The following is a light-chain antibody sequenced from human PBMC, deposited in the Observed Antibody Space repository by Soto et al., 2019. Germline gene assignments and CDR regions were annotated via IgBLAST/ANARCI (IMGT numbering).Light chain of an antibody. CDR1: KGIGDT. Sequence: VMRQSPATLSVSQGEGATLSYSASKGIGDTLAWYQQKPRQTPRLLIYDTSIRATGVPARFSGSRSGAEFTLTISSLQSEDFAVYYCQHYVNWPLTFGGGTKVDIK. V-gene: IGKV3-15*01. J-gene: IGKJ4*01. CDR2: DTS. CDR3: QHYVNWPLT.